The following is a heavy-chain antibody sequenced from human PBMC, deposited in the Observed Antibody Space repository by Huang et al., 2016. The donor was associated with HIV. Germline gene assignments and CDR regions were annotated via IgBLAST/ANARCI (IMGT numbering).Heavy chain of an antibody. Sequence: EVQVVESGGGLAQGGGSLRLSCAASGFTFGTYWMTWVRQAPGKGRQWVANINQDGSEKYYVDSVKGRFTISRDNAKKSLYLQVNSLRAEDTAVYYYMDVWGKGTTVTVSS. CDR3: MDV. CDR2: INQDGSEK. V-gene: IGHV3-7*01. J-gene: IGHJ6*03. CDR1: GFTFGTYW.